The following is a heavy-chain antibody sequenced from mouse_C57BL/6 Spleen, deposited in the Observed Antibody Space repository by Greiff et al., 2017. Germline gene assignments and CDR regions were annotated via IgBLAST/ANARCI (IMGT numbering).Heavy chain of an antibody. CDR1: GYAFTNYL. CDR3: ARSNDYFDY. V-gene: IGHV1-54*01. Sequence: QVQLKESGAELVRPGTSVKVSCKASGYAFTNYLIEWVKQRPGQGLEWIGVINPGSGGTNYNEKFKGKATLTADKSSSTAYMQLSSLTSEDSAVYFCARSNDYFDYWGQGTTLTVSS. CDR2: INPGSGGT. J-gene: IGHJ2*01.